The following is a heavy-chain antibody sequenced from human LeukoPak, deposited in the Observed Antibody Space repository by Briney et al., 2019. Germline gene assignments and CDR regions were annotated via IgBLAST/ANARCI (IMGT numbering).Heavy chain of an antibody. CDR2: IYYSGST. D-gene: IGHD3-10*01. V-gene: IGHV4-59*08. CDR3: ARHPGGAVDY. Sequence: SETLSLTCTVSGGSISSYYWSWIRQPPGKGLEWIGYIYYSGSTNYNPSLKSRVTISVDTSKNQFSLKLSSVTAADTAVYYCARHPGGAVDYWGQGTLVTVSS. J-gene: IGHJ4*02. CDR1: GGSISSYY.